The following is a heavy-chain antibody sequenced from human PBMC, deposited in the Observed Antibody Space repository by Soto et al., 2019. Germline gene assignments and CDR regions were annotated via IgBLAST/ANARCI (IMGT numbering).Heavy chain of an antibody. CDR3: VTSLNYYFWRDGGRHYYFDY. CDR2: IYHSGST. D-gene: IGHD3-3*01. Sequence: QVQLQESGPGLVTPSGTLSLTCAVSGGSISNGWNWVRQPPGTGLEWIGRIYHSGSTNYNPSLKKRVTIPVDKSNKQFSLRLSSVTSADTAVYCSVTSLNYYFWRDGGRHYYFDYWGQGTLVTVS. J-gene: IGHJ4*02. CDR1: GGSISNG. V-gene: IGHV4-4*01.